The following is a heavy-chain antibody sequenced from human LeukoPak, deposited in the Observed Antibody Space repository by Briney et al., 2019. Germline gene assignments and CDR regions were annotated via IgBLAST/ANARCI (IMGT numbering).Heavy chain of an antibody. CDR1: GGSFTRYY. CDR2: ILFSGTT. J-gene: IGHJ2*01. CDR3: ARSRDHWYFEL. Sequence: RPSETLSLTCTASGGSFTRYYWGWVRQSPGKGLEWIGSILFSGTTNYNPSLKSRVTITGDTSKSQIFLNLTSVTAADTATFYCARSRDHWYFELWGRGTLVTVAS. V-gene: IGHV4-59*08.